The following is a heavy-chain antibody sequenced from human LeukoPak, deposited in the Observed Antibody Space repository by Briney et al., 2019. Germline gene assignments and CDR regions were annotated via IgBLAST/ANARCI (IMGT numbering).Heavy chain of an antibody. CDR3: ARDPRILEWSSPKGYYYMDV. CDR1: GGTFSSYA. J-gene: IGHJ6*03. CDR2: IIPIFGTA. V-gene: IGHV1-69*13. Sequence: SVKVSCKASGGTFSSYAISWVRQAPGQGLEWMGGIIPIFGTANYAQKFQGRVTITADESTSAAYMELSSLRSEDTAVYYCARDPRILEWSSPKGYYYMDVWGKGTTVTVSS. D-gene: IGHD3-3*01.